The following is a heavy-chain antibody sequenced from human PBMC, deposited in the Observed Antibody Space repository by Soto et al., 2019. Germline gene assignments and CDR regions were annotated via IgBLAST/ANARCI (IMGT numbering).Heavy chain of an antibody. V-gene: IGHV4-30-2*02. CDR2: IYHSGST. Sequence: SETLSLTCAVSGGSISSGGYSGRWIRQPPGKSLEWIGYIYHSGSTYYNPSLKSRVTISVDTSKNQFSLKLSSVTAADTAVYYCARGDYDILTGYYHGMDVWGQGTTVTVSS. CDR3: ARGDYDILTGYYHGMDV. J-gene: IGHJ6*02. D-gene: IGHD3-9*01. CDR1: GGSISSGGYS.